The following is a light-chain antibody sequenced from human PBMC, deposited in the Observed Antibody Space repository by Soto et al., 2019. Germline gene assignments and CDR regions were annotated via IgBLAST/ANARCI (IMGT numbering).Light chain of an antibody. CDR2: DAS. CDR1: QRITSW. Sequence: GDRVTITCRASQRITSWLAWYQQKPGKAPKLLIYDASRLQSGVPARFSGSGSGTEFTLTISSLQTDDFATYSCQQYDSYYTFGQGTKLDIK. CDR3: QQYDSYYT. J-gene: IGKJ2*01. V-gene: IGKV1-5*01.